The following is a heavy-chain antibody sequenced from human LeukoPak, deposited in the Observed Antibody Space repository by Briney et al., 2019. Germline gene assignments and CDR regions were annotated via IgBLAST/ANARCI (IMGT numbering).Heavy chain of an antibody. Sequence: ASVTVSCTASGYTFTSCDINWVRQATGQGLEWMGWMNPNSGNTGYGQSSQGRITMTRDISIGTAYMELSNLTSEDTAIYYCTRGSSGRRDNWGQGTLVTVSA. CDR1: GYTFTSCD. J-gene: IGHJ4*02. CDR3: TRGSSGRRDN. D-gene: IGHD6-19*01. CDR2: MNPNSGNT. V-gene: IGHV1-8*01.